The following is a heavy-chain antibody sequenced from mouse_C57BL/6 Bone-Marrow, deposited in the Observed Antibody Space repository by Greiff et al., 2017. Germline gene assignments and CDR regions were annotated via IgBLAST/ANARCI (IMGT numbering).Heavy chain of an antibody. CDR3: ARDGYYAMDY. Sequence: QVQLQQPGAELVRPGSSVKLSCKASGYTFTSYWMDWVKQRPGQGLEWIGNIYPSDSETHYNQKFKDKATLTVDKSSSTAYMQLSSLTSEDSAVYDCARDGYYAMDYWGQGTSVTVSS. CDR1: GYTFTSYW. CDR2: IYPSDSET. D-gene: IGHD2-3*01. V-gene: IGHV1-61*01. J-gene: IGHJ4*01.